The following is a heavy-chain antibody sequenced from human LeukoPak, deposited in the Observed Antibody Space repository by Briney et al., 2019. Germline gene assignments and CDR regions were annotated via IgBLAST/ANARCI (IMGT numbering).Heavy chain of an antibody. D-gene: IGHD3-22*01. CDR1: GFTFRLCA. J-gene: IGHJ5*02. CDR2: ISGSGGST. V-gene: IGHV3-23*01. Sequence: GGSLRLSCAASGFTFRLCAMSCVPRAPGEGVECVSDISGSGGSTYYAGSVKGQFTISRHNSKNTLYLQLNSLRAEDTAVYYCARDLYYYDCSGYYSNWFPAWGQGTLVTVSS. CDR3: ARDLYYYDCSGYYSNWFPA.